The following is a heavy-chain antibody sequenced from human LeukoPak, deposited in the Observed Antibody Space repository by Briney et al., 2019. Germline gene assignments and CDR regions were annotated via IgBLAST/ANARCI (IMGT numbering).Heavy chain of an antibody. CDR2: IYHSGTT. CDR1: GYSINSGYY. J-gene: IGHJ3*02. CDR3: PRLKSFSGYFRVFDI. Sequence: SETLSLTCAVSGYSINSGYYWGWIRQPPGQGLEWIGSIYHSGTTYYNPSLKSRVTISVDTSKNQFSLKLRSVTAAATAVYYCPRLKSFSGYFRVFDIWGQGTMVTVSS. D-gene: IGHD3-10*01. V-gene: IGHV4-38-2*01.